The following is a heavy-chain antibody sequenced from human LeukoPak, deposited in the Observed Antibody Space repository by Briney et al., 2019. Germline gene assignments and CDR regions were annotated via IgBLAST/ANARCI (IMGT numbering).Heavy chain of an antibody. CDR2: IYYSGST. V-gene: IGHV4-59*08. CDR1: GGSISSYY. J-gene: IGHJ4*02. Sequence: SETLSLTCSVSGGSISSYYWSWIRQHPGKGLEWTGYIYYSGSTNYNPSLKSRVTISVDTSKNQFSLKLRSVTAADTAVYYCARQRSRSSWFDYWGQGTLVTVSS. CDR3: ARQRSRSSWFDY. D-gene: IGHD6-13*01.